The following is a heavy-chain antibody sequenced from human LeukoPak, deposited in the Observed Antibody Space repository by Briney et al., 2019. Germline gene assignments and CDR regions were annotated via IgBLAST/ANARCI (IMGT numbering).Heavy chain of an antibody. CDR2: IGIRGDT. V-gene: IGHV3-13*01. CDR3: ARGGIQVSGIDEFDY. CDR1: GFTFIDYD. J-gene: IGHJ4*02. D-gene: IGHD6-19*01. Sequence: GGSLRLSCAASGFTFIDYDMHWVRQVIGKGLEWVSAIGIRGDTHDSGSVKGRFTISREIAESSLSLQMNSLRAEDTAVYYCARGGIQVSGIDEFDYWGQGTLVTVSS.